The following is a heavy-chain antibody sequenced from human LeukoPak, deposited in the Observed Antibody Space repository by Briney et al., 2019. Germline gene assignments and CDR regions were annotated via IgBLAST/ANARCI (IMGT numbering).Heavy chain of an antibody. J-gene: IGHJ4*02. CDR2: ISYDGSNK. Sequence: GGSLRLSCAASGFTFSSYGMHWVRQAPGKGLEWVAVISYDGSNKYYADSVKGRFTISRDNSKNTLYLQMNSLRAEDTAVYYCAKTQKGVRGVLDYWGQGTLVTVSS. CDR1: GFTFSSYG. V-gene: IGHV3-30*18. D-gene: IGHD3-10*01. CDR3: AKTQKGVRGVLDY.